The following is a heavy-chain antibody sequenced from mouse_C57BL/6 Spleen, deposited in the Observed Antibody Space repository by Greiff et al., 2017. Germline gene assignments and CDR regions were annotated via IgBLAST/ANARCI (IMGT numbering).Heavy chain of an antibody. J-gene: IGHJ1*03. V-gene: IGHV1-39*01. D-gene: IGHD2-5*01. Sequence: EVQLQESGPELVKPGASVKISCKASGYSFTDYNMNWVKQSNGKSLEWIGVINPNYGTTSYNQKFKGKATLTVDQSSSTAYMQLHRLTSEDSAVYYCARNSNYENWYFDVWGTGTTVTVSS. CDR2: INPNYGTT. CDR3: ARNSNYENWYFDV. CDR1: GYSFTDYN.